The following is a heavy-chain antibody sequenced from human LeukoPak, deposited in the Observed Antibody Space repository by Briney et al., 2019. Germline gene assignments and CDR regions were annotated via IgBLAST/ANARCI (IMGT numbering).Heavy chain of an antibody. J-gene: IGHJ5*02. V-gene: IGHV4-59*01. CDR1: GGSISSYY. D-gene: IGHD2-15*01. CDR2: IYYSGST. Sequence: SETLSLTCTVSGGSISSYYWGWIRQPPGKGLEWIGYIYYSGSTNYNPSLKSRVTISVDTSKNQFSLRLSSVTAADTAVYYCARVLVAADTADNWFGPWGQGTLVTVSS. CDR3: ARVLVAADTADNWFGP.